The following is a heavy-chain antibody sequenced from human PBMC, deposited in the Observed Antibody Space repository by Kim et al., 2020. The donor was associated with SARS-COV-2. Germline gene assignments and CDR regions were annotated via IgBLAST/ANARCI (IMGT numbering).Heavy chain of an antibody. D-gene: IGHD3-22*01. Sequence: SVKVSCKASGGTFSSYAISWVRQAPGQGLEWMGRIIPILGIANYAQKFQGRVTITADKSTSTAYMELSSLRSEDTAVYYCARSYDSSGYYYPPFDYWGQGTLVTVSS. CDR2: IIPILGIA. CDR1: GGTFSSYA. J-gene: IGHJ4*02. V-gene: IGHV1-69*04. CDR3: ARSYDSSGYYYPPFDY.